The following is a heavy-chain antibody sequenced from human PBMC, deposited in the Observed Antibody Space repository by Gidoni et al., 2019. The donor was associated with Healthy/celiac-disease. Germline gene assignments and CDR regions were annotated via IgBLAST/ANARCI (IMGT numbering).Heavy chain of an antibody. Sequence: EVQLVESGGGLFEPGGSLRLSCAASGFTFSSSWMSWVRQAPGKGLEGVANIKQDGSEKYYVDSVKGRFTISRDNVKNSLYLQMNSLRAEDTAVYYCATSPYGDYFYYYYGMDVWGQGTTVTVSS. J-gene: IGHJ6*02. V-gene: IGHV3-7*03. CDR3: ATSPYGDYFYYYYGMDV. D-gene: IGHD4-17*01. CDR1: GFTFSSSW. CDR2: IKQDGSEK.